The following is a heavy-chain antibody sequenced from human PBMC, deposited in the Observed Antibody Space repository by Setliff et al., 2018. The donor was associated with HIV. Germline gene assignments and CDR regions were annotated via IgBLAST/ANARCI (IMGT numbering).Heavy chain of an antibody. J-gene: IGHJ5*02. CDR3: ARHVDSDGSGNPDWFDP. D-gene: IGHD3-22*01. CDR2: LYYSGDT. V-gene: IGHV4-39*01. CDR1: GDSVNSESYF. Sequence: SETLSLTCTVSGDSVNSESYFWGWIRQSPRKGLEWIGTLYYSGDTHYNPSLKSRATISVDTYKNQFSLNLNFVTAADTAVYYCARHVDSDGSGNPDWFDPWGQGTLVTVSS.